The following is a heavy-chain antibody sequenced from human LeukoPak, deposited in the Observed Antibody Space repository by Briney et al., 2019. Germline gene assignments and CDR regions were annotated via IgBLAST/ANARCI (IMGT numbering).Heavy chain of an antibody. CDR3: ARVRRSGNWFGDMFDP. Sequence: SETLSLTCTVSGGSLSSGDYYWSWIRQPPGKGLEWIGYIYYSGSAYYNPTLKSRVTISVDTSKNQFSLKLSSVTAADTAVYYCARVRRSGNWFGDMFDPWGQGTLVTVSS. J-gene: IGHJ5*02. V-gene: IGHV4-30-4*01. CDR2: IYYSGSA. CDR1: GGSLSSGDYY. D-gene: IGHD3-10*01.